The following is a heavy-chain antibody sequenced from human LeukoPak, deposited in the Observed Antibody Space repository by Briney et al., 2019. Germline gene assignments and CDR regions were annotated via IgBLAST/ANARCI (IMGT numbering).Heavy chain of an antibody. Sequence: PGGSLRLSCAASGFSFSSYTMNWVRQAPGKGLEWVSIISSSSSYIYYADSVKGRFTISRDNAKNALYLRMNSLRVEDTAVYYCARDGRCGGDCYASWGQGTLVTVSS. CDR2: ISSSSSYI. D-gene: IGHD2-21*02. J-gene: IGHJ4*02. CDR3: ARDGRCGGDCYAS. V-gene: IGHV3-21*01. CDR1: GFSFSSYT.